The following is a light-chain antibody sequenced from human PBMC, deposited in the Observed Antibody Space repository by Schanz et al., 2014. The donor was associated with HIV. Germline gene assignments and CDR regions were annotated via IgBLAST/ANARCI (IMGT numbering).Light chain of an antibody. CDR2: DVS. CDR3: SSYTSSSTVL. V-gene: IGLV2-14*03. CDR1: SSDVGGYNY. J-gene: IGLJ2*01. Sequence: QSALTQPPSASGSPGQSVTISCTGTSSDVGGYNYVSWYQQHPGKAPKLMIYDVSNRPSGVSSRFFGSKSGNTASLTISGLQAEDEAEYYCSSYTSSSTVLFGGGTKVTVL.